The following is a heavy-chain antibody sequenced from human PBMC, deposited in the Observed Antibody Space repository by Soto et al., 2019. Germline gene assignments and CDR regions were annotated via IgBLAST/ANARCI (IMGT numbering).Heavy chain of an antibody. Sequence: AGGSLRLSRTASGFTFSSYAMHWVRQAPGKGLEWVSALYDLDGSFYAASVKGRFTTSSDSSKTTVYLQMNDLRPDDTAVYYCATWHEREHAYDVWGQGTTVTVSS. CDR3: ATWHEREHAYDV. V-gene: IGHV3-NL1*01. J-gene: IGHJ3*01. CDR1: GFTFSSYA. CDR2: LYDLDGS. D-gene: IGHD1-1*01.